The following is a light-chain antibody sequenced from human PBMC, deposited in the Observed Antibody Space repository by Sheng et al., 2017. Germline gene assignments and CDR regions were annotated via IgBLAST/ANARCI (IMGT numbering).Light chain of an antibody. CDR1: QSLLHSNGYNY. CDR3: QQYYSTPYT. CDR2: LGS. V-gene: IGKV2-28*01. Sequence: DIVMTQSPLSLPVTPGEPASISCRSSQSLLHSNGYNYLDWYLQKPGQSPQLLIYLGSNRASGVPDRFSGSGSGTDFTLTISSLQTEDVAVYYCQQYYSTPYTFGQGTKLEI. J-gene: IGKJ2*01.